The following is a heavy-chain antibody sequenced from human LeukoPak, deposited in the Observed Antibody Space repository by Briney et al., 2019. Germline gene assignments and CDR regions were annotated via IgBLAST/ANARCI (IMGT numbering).Heavy chain of an antibody. D-gene: IGHD2-2*01. Sequence: PGGSLRLSCAASGFTFSRYAMHWVRQAPGKGLEWVAVISYDGSNKYCADSVKGRFTISRDNSKNTLYLQMNSLRAEDTAVYYCARDRGYCSSTSCLNWFDPWGQGTLVTVSS. J-gene: IGHJ5*02. CDR1: GFTFSRYA. CDR2: ISYDGSNK. V-gene: IGHV3-30-3*01. CDR3: ARDRGYCSSTSCLNWFDP.